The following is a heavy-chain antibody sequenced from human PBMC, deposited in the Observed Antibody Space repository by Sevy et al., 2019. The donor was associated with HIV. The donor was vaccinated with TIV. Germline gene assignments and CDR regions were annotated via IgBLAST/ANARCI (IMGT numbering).Heavy chain of an antibody. V-gene: IGHV3-21*01. Sequence: GGSLILSCAASGFTFSSYSMNWVRQAPGKGLEWVSYISSSSSYIYFADSVKGRFTISRDNAKNSLYLHMNSLRAEDTAVYYCASDRALGYWGQGTLVTVSS. CDR3: ASDRALGY. J-gene: IGHJ4*02. D-gene: IGHD3-16*01. CDR2: ISSSSSYI. CDR1: GFTFSSYS.